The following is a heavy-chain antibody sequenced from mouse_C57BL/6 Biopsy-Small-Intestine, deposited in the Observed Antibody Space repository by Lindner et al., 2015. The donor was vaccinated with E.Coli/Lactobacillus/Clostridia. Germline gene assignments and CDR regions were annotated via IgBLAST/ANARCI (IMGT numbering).Heavy chain of an antibody. CDR3: TTRQLRLRAWFAY. V-gene: IGHV1-15*01. CDR2: IDPETGGT. Sequence: VQLQESGAELVRPGASVTLSCKASGYTFTDYEMHWVKQTPVHGLKWIGAIDPETGGTAYNQKFKGKAILTADKSSSTAYMELRSLTSEDSAVYYCTTRQLRLRAWFAYWGQGTLVTVSA. J-gene: IGHJ3*01. CDR1: GYTFTDYE. D-gene: IGHD3-2*02.